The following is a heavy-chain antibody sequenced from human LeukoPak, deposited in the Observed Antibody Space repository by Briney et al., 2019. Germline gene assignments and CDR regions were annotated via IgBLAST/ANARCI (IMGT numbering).Heavy chain of an antibody. CDR3: ARYHCDGASCQGFDY. Sequence: SETLSLTCTVSGGSISGYYWSWIRQPPGRGLEWIGYIYSSGSTNYNPSLKSRVTMSVDTSKNQFSLKPSSVIAADTAVYYCARYHCDGASCQGFDYWGQGTLVTVSS. D-gene: IGHD2-15*01. CDR1: GGSISGYY. CDR2: IYSSGST. V-gene: IGHV4-59*08. J-gene: IGHJ4*02.